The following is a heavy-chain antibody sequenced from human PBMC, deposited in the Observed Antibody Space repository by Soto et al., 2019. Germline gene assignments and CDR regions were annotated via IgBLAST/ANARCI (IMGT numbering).Heavy chain of an antibody. CDR3: VKGGYKTGWPPFDH. CDR2: ISDDGKTQ. J-gene: IGHJ4*01. V-gene: IGHV3-30*18. CDR1: SFRFSAYG. Sequence: QVKLVEFGGAVVQSGRSLRLSCTASSFRFSAYGMHWVRQAPGKGLEWVALISDDGKTQFFTESVEGRFTISRDNSRNTLYLQMNRLRHEDTAVYYCVKGGYKTGWPPFDHWGHGTRVTVSS. D-gene: IGHD6-19*01.